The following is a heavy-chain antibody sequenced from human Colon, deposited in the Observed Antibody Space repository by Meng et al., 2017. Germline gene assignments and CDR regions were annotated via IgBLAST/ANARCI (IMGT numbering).Heavy chain of an antibody. D-gene: IGHD3-3*01. CDR3: SLFSASDT. V-gene: IGHV1-3*01. CDR1: GYTFTRFP. Sequence: QVQLLQSGAEVKKPGASVKVSCKTSGYTFTRFPIHWVRQAPGLRLEWMGLISAGNPNTQYSQTFQGRVTITRDTSASTSYISFSGLPSEDTAVYYFSLFSASDTWGQGTLVTVSS. J-gene: IGHJ4*02. CDR2: ISAGNPNT.